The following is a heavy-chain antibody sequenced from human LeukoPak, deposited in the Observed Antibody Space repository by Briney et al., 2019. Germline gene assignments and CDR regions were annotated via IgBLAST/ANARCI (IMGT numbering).Heavy chain of an antibody. J-gene: IGHJ3*02. V-gene: IGHV4-34*01. D-gene: IGHD3-16*02. Sequence: PSETLSLTCTVSGGSISSYYWSWIRQPPGKGLEWIGEINHSGSTNYNPSLKSRVTISVDTSKNQFSLKLSSVTAADTAVYYCARGLYDYVWGSYRYAFDIWGQGTMVTVSS. CDR2: INHSGST. CDR3: ARGLYDYVWGSYRYAFDI. CDR1: GGSISSYY.